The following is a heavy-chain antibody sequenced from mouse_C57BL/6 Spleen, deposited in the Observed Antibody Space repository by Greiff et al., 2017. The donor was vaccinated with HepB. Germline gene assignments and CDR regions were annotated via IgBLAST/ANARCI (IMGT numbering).Heavy chain of an antibody. D-gene: IGHD2-3*01. CDR2: IWSDGST. Sequence: VKLMESGPGLVAPSQSLSITCTVSGFSLTSYGVHWVRQPPGKGLEWLVVIWSDGSTTYNSALKSRLSISKDNSKSQVFLKMNSLQTDDTAMYYCARLYDGYPYAMDYWGQGTSVTVSS. J-gene: IGHJ4*01. V-gene: IGHV2-6*03. CDR1: GFSLTSYG. CDR3: ARLYDGYPYAMDY.